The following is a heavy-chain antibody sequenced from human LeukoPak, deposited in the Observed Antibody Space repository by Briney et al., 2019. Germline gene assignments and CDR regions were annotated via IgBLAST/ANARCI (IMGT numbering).Heavy chain of an antibody. Sequence: PGRSLRLSCAASGFTFSSYGIHWVRQAPGKGLEWVAVVSYLGDDQFYAESVKGRFTISRDNSKKTVFLQMNSLRGEDTAVYYCARVYHSSSSVDWGQGTLVTVSS. D-gene: IGHD6-6*01. CDR1: GFTFSSYG. V-gene: IGHV3-30*03. CDR2: VSYLGDDQ. CDR3: ARVYHSSSSVD. J-gene: IGHJ4*02.